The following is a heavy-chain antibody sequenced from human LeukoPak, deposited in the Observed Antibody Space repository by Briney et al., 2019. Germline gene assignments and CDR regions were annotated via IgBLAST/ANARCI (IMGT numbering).Heavy chain of an antibody. V-gene: IGHV1-2*02. D-gene: IGHD3-22*01. Sequence: ASVKVSCKASGYTFTGYYMHWVRQAPGQGLEWMGWINLNSGGTNYAQKFQGRVTMTRDTSISTAYMELSRLRSDDTAVYYCARDRKYYYDSSGYSRRYNWFDPWGQGTLVTVSS. J-gene: IGHJ5*02. CDR1: GYTFTGYY. CDR3: ARDRKYYYDSSGYSRRYNWFDP. CDR2: INLNSGGT.